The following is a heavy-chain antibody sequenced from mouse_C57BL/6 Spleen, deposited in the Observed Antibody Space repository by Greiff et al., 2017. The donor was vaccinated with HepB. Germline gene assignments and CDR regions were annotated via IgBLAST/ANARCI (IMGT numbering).Heavy chain of an antibody. J-gene: IGHJ3*01. Sequence: EVQLVESGGGLVKPGGSLKLSCAASGFTFSDYGMHWVRQAPEKGLEWVAYISSGSSTIYYADTVKGRFTISRDNAKNTLFLQMTSLRSEDTAMYYCARDGNYGFAYWGQGTLVTVSA. CDR1: GFTFSDYG. CDR2: ISSGSSTI. D-gene: IGHD2-1*01. V-gene: IGHV5-17*01. CDR3: ARDGNYGFAY.